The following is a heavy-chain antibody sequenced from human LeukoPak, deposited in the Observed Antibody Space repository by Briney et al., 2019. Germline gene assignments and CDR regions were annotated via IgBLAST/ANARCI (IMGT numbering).Heavy chain of an antibody. CDR3: VRSGYDYDWFDP. V-gene: IGHV1-69*08. CDR2: IIAILDAA. Sequence: SVKVSCKASGGSFSDYSISWVRQAPGQGLEWMGRIIAILDAAHYAQKFQGRFTITADKSTTTVYMELSSLRSDDTAVYYCVRSGYDYDWFDPWGQGTLVTVSS. CDR1: GGSFSDYS. D-gene: IGHD5-12*01. J-gene: IGHJ5*02.